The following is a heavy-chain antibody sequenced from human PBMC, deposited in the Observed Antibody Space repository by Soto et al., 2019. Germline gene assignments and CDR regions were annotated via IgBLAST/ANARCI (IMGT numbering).Heavy chain of an antibody. J-gene: IGHJ6*02. V-gene: IGHV2-26*01. D-gene: IGHD6-13*01. CDR2: IFSNDEK. CDR3: ARIRFLQQLPYYYGMDV. CDR1: GFSLSNARMG. Sequence: QVTLKESGPVLVKPTEPLTLTCTVSGFSLSNARMGVSWIRQPPGKALEWLAHIFSNDEKSYSTSLKSRLTISKDTSKSQVVLTMTNMDPVDTATYYCARIRFLQQLPYYYGMDVWGQGTTVTVSS.